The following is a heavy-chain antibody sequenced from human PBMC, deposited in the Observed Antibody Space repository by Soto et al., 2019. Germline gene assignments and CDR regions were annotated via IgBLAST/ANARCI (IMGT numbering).Heavy chain of an antibody. CDR2: ISGSGGST. V-gene: IGHV3-23*01. CDR3: AKEQEKYSSYKNYFVYAMDV. J-gene: IGHJ6*02. Sequence: GWSLRLSCAASGFTFSSYWMHWVRQAPGKGLECVSAISGSGGSTYYADSVRGRFTISRDNSKNTLKVQMNSLRAEDTAVYYCAKEQEKYSSYKNYFVYAMDVWGQGTMVTVSS. CDR1: GFTFSSYW. D-gene: IGHD6-6*01.